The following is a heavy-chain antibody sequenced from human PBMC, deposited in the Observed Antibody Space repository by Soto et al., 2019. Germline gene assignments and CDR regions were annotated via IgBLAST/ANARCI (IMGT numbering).Heavy chain of an antibody. CDR3: ARGHCIVWSCCGPEYFQH. Sequence: EVQLVESGGGLVKPGGSLRLSCAASAFSFSSYTMTWVRQAPGKGLEWVSSISSNNYYIYYADSVKGRFTISRDNANNSLYLQLHILRGEDTAVYYCARGHCIVWSCCGPEYFQHWGQGTLVTVSS. CDR2: ISSNNYYI. V-gene: IGHV3-21*01. D-gene: IGHD2-15*01. CDR1: AFSFSSYT. J-gene: IGHJ1*01.